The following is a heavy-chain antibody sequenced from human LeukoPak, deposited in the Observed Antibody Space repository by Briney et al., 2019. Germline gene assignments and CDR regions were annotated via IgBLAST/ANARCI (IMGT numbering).Heavy chain of an antibody. CDR2: ISGSGGST. D-gene: IGHD3-3*01. V-gene: IGHV3-23*01. Sequence: GRSLRLSCAASGFTFSSYAMSWVRQAPGKGLEWVSAISGSGGSTYYADSVKGRFTISRDNAKNSPYLQMNSLRAEDTAVYYCARDGYYDFWSGYTGRDAFDIWGQGTMVTVSS. J-gene: IGHJ3*02. CDR3: ARDGYYDFWSGYTGRDAFDI. CDR1: GFTFSSYA.